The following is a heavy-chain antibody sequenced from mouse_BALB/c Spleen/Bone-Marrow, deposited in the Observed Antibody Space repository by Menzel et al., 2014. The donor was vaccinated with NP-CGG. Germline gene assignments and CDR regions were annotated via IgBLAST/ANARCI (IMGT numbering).Heavy chain of an antibody. J-gene: IGHJ1*01. CDR3: ARDENVGIYWYFDV. CDR1: GFTFTDYY. CDR2: IRNKANGYTT. V-gene: IGHV7-3*02. Sequence: DVKLQESGGGSVQPGGSLRLSCATSGFTFTDYYISWVRQPPGKALEWLGFIRNKANGYTTECSASVKGRFTISRDNSQRILYLQMNTLRAEDSATYYCARDENVGIYWYFDVWGAGTTVIVSS.